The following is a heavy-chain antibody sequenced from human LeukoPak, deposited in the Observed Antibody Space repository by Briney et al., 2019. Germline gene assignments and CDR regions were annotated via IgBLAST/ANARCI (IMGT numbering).Heavy chain of an antibody. Sequence: GGSLRLSCAASGFTFDRFWMSWVRQAPGKGLEWVANIKQDGSEEYYVDSVKGRFTIFRDNAQNSLYLQMHSLRAEDTAVYYCASNLAAAGTYYYYMDVWGKGTTVTVSS. D-gene: IGHD6-13*01. CDR1: GFTFDRFW. J-gene: IGHJ6*03. CDR3: ASNLAAAGTYYYYMDV. CDR2: IKQDGSEE. V-gene: IGHV3-7*01.